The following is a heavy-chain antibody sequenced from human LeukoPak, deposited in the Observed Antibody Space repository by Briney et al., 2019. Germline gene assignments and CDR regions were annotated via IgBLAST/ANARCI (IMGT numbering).Heavy chain of an antibody. Sequence: GGSLRLSCAASGFTFDDYGMSWVRQAPGKGLEWVSGINWNGGSTGYADSVKGRFTISRNNAKSSLYLQMNSLRAEDTALYYCASWDGYSSSWNAFDIWGQGTMVTVSS. D-gene: IGHD6-13*01. J-gene: IGHJ3*02. CDR2: INWNGGST. CDR3: ASWDGYSSSWNAFDI. CDR1: GFTFDDYG. V-gene: IGHV3-20*04.